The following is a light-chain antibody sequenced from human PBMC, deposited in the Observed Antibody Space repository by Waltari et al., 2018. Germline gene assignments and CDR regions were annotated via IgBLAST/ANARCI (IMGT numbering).Light chain of an antibody. V-gene: IGKV1-17*01. CDR3: LQYNSHPYS. CDR2: AAS. CDR1: QGISTY. Sequence: DIKMTKTRSSLSASAGDRGTITCRASQGISTYLNWYQQKPGKAPKRLIYAASSLESGVPSRFSGSASGTDFTLTISSLQPEDFATYYWLQYNSHPYSFGQGTKVEIK. J-gene: IGKJ2*03.